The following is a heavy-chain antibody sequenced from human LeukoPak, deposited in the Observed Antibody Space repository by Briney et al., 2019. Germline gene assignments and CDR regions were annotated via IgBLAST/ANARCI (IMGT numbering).Heavy chain of an antibody. CDR2: ISGSGGST. Sequence: PGGSLRLSCTASGFTFSSYAMSWVRQAPGKGLEWVSAISGSGGSTYYADSVKGRFTISRDNSKNTLYLQMNSLRAEDTAVYYCAKCVGYDATDYYYYGMDVWGQGTTVTVSS. J-gene: IGHJ6*02. D-gene: IGHD5-12*01. V-gene: IGHV3-23*01. CDR3: AKCVGYDATDYYYYGMDV. CDR1: GFTFSSYA.